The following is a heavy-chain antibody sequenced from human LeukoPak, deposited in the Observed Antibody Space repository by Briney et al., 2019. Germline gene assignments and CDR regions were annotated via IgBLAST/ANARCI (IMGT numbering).Heavy chain of an antibody. D-gene: IGHD3-22*01. CDR2: ISGSGGST. CDR1: GFTFSSYS. Sequence: GGSLRLSCAASGFTFSSYSMNWVRQAPGKGLEWVSAISGSGGSTYYADSVKGRFTISRDNSKNTLYLQMNSLRAEDTAVYYCARDLRGTMIVRERFDPWGQGTLVTVSS. V-gene: IGHV3-23*01. CDR3: ARDLRGTMIVRERFDP. J-gene: IGHJ5*02.